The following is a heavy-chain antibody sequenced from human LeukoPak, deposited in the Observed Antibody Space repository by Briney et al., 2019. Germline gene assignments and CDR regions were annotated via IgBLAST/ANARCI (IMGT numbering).Heavy chain of an antibody. Sequence: SETLSPTCTVSGGSISSSSYYWGWIRQPPGKGLDWIGSIYYSGRTYYNPSLKSRVTISVDTSKNQFSLKLSSVTVADTAVYYCAGPYYYDSSAYYQPFDYWGQGTLVTVSS. V-gene: IGHV4-39*01. CDR2: IYYSGRT. J-gene: IGHJ4*02. CDR3: AGPYYYDSSAYYQPFDY. CDR1: GGSISSSSYY. D-gene: IGHD3-22*01.